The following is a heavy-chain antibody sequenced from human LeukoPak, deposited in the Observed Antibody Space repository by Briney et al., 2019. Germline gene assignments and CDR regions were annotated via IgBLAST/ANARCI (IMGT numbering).Heavy chain of an antibody. Sequence: GESLKISCKGSGYTFTNHWIGWVRQMTGKGLEYMGIIYPGDSDTRYSPSFQGQVTISADKSISPAYLQWSSLKASDSAMYYCARRVGYCSGSSCEYFGYWGQGTLVTVSS. CDR1: GYTFTNHW. V-gene: IGHV5-51*01. J-gene: IGHJ4*02. CDR2: IYPGDSDT. D-gene: IGHD2-15*01. CDR3: ARRVGYCSGSSCEYFGY.